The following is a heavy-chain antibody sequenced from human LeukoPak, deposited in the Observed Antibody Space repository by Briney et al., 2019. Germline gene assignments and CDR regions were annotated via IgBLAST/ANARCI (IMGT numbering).Heavy chain of an antibody. D-gene: IGHD3-22*01. V-gene: IGHV4-34*01. J-gene: IGHJ5*02. CDR3: ARGPYYDSSTYYVA. Sequence: PSETLSLTCAVYGGSFSGYYWTWVRQPPGKGLEWLGEINHSGSTNYIPSLKSRVTISVDTSKNQFSLKLSSVTAADTAVYYCARGPYYDSSTYYVAWGQGTLVTVSS. CDR1: GGSFSGYY. CDR2: INHSGST.